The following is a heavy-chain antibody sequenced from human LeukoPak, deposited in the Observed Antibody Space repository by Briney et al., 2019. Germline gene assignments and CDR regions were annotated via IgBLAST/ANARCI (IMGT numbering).Heavy chain of an antibody. J-gene: IGHJ5*02. CDR3: ARTYYGSGSYYVDP. V-gene: IGHV1-24*01. CDR2: FDPEDGET. D-gene: IGHD3-10*01. Sequence: ASVKVSCKVSGYTLTELSMHWVRQAPGKGLEWMGGFDPEDGETIYAQKLQGRVTMTTDTSTSTAYMELRSLRSDDTAVYYCARTYYGSGSYYVDPWGQGTLVTVSS. CDR1: GYTLTELS.